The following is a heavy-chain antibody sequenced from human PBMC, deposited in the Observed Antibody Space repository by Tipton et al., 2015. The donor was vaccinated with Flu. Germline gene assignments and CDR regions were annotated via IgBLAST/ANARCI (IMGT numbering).Heavy chain of an antibody. V-gene: IGHV4-39*07. CDR1: GGSISTSHYY. Sequence: TLSLTCTVSGGSISTSHYYWAWIRQPQGKGLEWMGSIYYSATTDYNPSLESRVTLSVDTSKNHFSLKMSSVTAADTAVCYCARTAVVGVCAPPFAFDVWGRGTLVTVSS. CDR3: ARTAVVGVCAPPFAFDV. CDR2: IYYSATT. D-gene: IGHD2-15*01. J-gene: IGHJ3*01.